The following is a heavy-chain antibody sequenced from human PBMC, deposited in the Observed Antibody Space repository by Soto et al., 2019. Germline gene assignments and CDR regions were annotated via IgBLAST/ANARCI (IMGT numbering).Heavy chain of an antibody. CDR1: GYTLTELS. D-gene: IGHD3-3*01. J-gene: IGHJ4*02. Sequence: GASVKVSCKVSGYTLTELSMHWVRQAPGKGLEWMGGFDPEDGETIYAQKFQGRVTMTEDTSTDTAYMELSSLRSEDTAVYYCATSLINQGVLRFLEWLLSRPFDYWGQGTLVTVSS. CDR3: ATSLINQGVLRFLEWLLSRPFDY. CDR2: FDPEDGET. V-gene: IGHV1-24*01.